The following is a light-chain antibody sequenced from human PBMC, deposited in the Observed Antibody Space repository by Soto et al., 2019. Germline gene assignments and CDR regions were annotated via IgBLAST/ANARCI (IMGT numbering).Light chain of an antibody. CDR3: QQTYNTPT. CDR2: AAS. Sequence: DIQMTQSPSSLSASVGDRVTITCRASQSISSYLNWYQQKPGKAPKLLIYAASSLQSGVPSRFSGSGSGTDFTLTISSLQPEDFATYYCQQTYNTPTFGPGTKVDIK. J-gene: IGKJ3*01. V-gene: IGKV1-39*01. CDR1: QSISSY.